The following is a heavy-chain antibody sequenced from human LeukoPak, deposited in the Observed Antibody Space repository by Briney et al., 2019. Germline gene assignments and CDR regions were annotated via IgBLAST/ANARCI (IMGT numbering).Heavy chain of an antibody. Sequence: PSETLSLTCAVYGGSFSGYQWSWIRQTPETGLEWIGEVNHSGSTHYNPSLKSRVTVSVDTSKNQFSLNLNSVTAADTAVYYCARRPDGFDIWGQGTMVTVFS. CDR1: GGSFSGYQ. J-gene: IGHJ3*02. CDR2: VNHSGST. CDR3: ARRPDGFDI. V-gene: IGHV4-34*01.